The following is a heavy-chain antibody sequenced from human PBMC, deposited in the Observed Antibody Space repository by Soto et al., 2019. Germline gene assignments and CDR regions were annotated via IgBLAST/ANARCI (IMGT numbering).Heavy chain of an antibody. CDR3: ARPSGSAGWFDP. V-gene: IGHV1-18*01. J-gene: IGHJ5*02. CDR2: ISAYNGNT. CDR1: GYTFTSYG. D-gene: IGHD6-6*01. Sequence: QVQLVQSGAEVKKPGASVKVSCKASGYTFTSYGISWVRQAPGQGLEWMGWISAYNGNTNYAQKLQGRVTMNTDPSTSTAYMALRSVRTNDPAGYFCARPSGSAGWFDPWGQGTLVTVSS.